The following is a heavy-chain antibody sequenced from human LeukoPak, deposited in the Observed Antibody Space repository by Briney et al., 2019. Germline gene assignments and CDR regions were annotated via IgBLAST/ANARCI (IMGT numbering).Heavy chain of an antibody. V-gene: IGHV3-21*01. CDR2: ISSSSSYI. Sequence: PGGALRLSCAASGFTFSSYSMTWVRQAPGKGLEWVSSISSSSSYIYYADSVKGRFTISRDNAKNSLYLQMNSLRAEDTAVYYCARDSRGYSYGPDYWGQGTLVTVSS. CDR3: ARDSRGYSYGPDY. CDR1: GFTFSSYS. D-gene: IGHD5-18*01. J-gene: IGHJ4*02.